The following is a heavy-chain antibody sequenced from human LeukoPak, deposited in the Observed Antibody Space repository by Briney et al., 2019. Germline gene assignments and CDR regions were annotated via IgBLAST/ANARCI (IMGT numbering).Heavy chain of an antibody. V-gene: IGHV4-4*07. CDR1: GGSISSYY. D-gene: IGHD6-6*01. Sequence: SETLSLTCTVSGGSISSYYWSWIGQPAGKGLEWIGRIYTSGSTNYNPSFKSRVTMSVDTSKSQFSMELNSVTATDTAVYYCARGDPSTSSPYYFDYWGQGTLVTVSS. CDR2: IYTSGST. CDR3: ARGDPSTSSPYYFDY. J-gene: IGHJ4*02.